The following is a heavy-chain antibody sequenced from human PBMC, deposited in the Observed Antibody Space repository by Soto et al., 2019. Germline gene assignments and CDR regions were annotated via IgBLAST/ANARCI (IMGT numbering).Heavy chain of an antibody. J-gene: IGHJ6*02. Sequence: EVQLVESGGGLVQPGGSLRLSCAASGFTFSSYDMHWVRQATGKGLEWVSAIGTAGDTYYPGSVKGRFTISRENAKNSLYLQMNSLGAEDTDVYYCARDYYGSGSYSRGYYYYYGMDVWGQGTTVTVSS. CDR3: ARDYYGSGSYSRGYYYYYGMDV. CDR1: GFTFSSYD. CDR2: IGTAGDT. D-gene: IGHD3-10*01. V-gene: IGHV3-13*01.